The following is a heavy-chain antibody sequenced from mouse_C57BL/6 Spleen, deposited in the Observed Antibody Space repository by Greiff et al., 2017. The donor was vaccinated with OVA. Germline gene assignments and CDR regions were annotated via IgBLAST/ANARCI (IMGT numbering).Heavy chain of an antibody. CDR1: GYAFSSSW. V-gene: IGHV1-82*01. CDR3: ARWDDYEGDY. D-gene: IGHD2-4*01. J-gene: IGHJ2*01. CDR2: IYPGDGDT. Sequence: QVQLKQSGPELVKPGASVKISCKASGYAFSSSWMNWVKQRPGKGLEWIGRIYPGDGDTNYNGKFKGKATLTADKSSSTAYMQLSSLTSEDSAVYFCARWDDYEGDYWGQGTTLTVSS.